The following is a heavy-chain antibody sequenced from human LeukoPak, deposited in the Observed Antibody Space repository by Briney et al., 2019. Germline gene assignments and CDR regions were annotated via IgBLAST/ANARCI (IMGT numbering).Heavy chain of an antibody. CDR1: GFTAGSNY. Sequence: GGSLRLSCAASGFTAGSNYMNWVRQAPGKGLEWVSAIYSGGSTFYANSVKGRFTISRDDSQNTLFLQMNSLRAEDTAMYYCARDGPYDNPFDYWGQGTLVTVSS. CDR2: IYSGGST. V-gene: IGHV3-66*01. D-gene: IGHD3-22*01. CDR3: ARDGPYDNPFDY. J-gene: IGHJ4*02.